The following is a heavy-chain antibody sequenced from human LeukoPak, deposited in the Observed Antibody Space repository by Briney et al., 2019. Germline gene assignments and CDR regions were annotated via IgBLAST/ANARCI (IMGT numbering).Heavy chain of an antibody. J-gene: IGHJ4*02. Sequence: GASVKVSCKASGYTFTNYGISWVRQAPGQGLEWMGWIGAYNGDTNYEQKLQGRVTMTTDTSTSTAYMELRSLRSDDTAVYYCARDEKWLVDYWGQGTLVTVSS. D-gene: IGHD6-19*01. CDR3: ARDEKWLVDY. CDR1: GYTFTNYG. V-gene: IGHV1-18*01. CDR2: IGAYNGDT.